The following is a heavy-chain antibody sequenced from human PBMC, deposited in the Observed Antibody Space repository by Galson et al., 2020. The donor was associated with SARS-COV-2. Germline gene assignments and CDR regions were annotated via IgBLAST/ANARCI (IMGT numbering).Heavy chain of an antibody. V-gene: IGHV3-23*01. D-gene: IGHD3-9*01. J-gene: IGHJ4*02. CDR2: ISGSGGST. CDR1: GFTFSSYA. CDR3: AKDQHLYDILTGYTN. Sequence: GESLKISCAASGFTFSSYAMSWVRQAPGKGLEWVSAISGSGGSTYYADSVKGRFTISRDNSKNTLYLQMNSLRAEDTAVYYCAKDQHLYDILTGYTNWGQGTLVTVSS.